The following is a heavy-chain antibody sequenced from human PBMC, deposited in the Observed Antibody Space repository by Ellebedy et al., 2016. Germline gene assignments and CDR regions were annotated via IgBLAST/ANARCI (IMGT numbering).Heavy chain of an antibody. CDR2: IYIAGST. CDR1: GFSVSNTY. J-gene: IGHJ4*02. CDR3: ARGPGFLTDY. D-gene: IGHD1-1*01. Sequence: GGSLRLSCAASGFSVSNTYMGWVRQAPGKGLDWVSVIYIAGSTYYVDSVKGRFIISRDNSKNTLLLQMNSLRADDTAVYYCARGPGFLTDYWGQGILVIVSS. V-gene: IGHV3-53*01.